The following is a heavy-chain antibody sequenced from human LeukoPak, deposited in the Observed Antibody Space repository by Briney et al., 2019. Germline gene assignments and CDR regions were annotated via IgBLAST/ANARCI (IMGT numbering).Heavy chain of an antibody. D-gene: IGHD1-26*01. V-gene: IGHV3-23*01. J-gene: IGHJ4*02. CDR1: GFTFSDSA. Sequence: GGSLRLSCEASGFTFSDSAMSWVRQASGRGLEWVSLISASGGNSYYADSVKGRFTVSRDSSKNTLHLQMNSLRAEDTAVYYRARDIELSCWGQGTLVTVSS. CDR3: ARDIELSC. CDR2: ISASGGNS.